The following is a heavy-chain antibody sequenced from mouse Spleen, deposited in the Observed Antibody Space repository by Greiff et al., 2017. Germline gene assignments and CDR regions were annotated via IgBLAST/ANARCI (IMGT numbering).Heavy chain of an antibody. CDR1: GYSITSDYA. Sequence: EVKLVESGPGLVKPSQSLSLTCTVTGYSITSDYAWNWIRQFPGNKLEWMGYISYSGSTSYNPSLKSRISITRDTSKNQFFLQLNSVTTEDTATYYCARAHYYGSSSFDYWGQGTTLTVSS. CDR3: ARAHYYGSSSFDY. J-gene: IGHJ2*01. D-gene: IGHD1-1*01. CDR2: ISYSGST. V-gene: IGHV3-2*02.